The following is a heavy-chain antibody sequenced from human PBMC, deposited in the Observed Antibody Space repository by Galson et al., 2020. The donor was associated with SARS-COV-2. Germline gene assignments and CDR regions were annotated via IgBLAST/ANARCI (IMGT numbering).Heavy chain of an antibody. Sequence: SETLSLTCTVSGGSIYPYYWSWIRQPPGKGLEWIGYIYYTGSTNYNPSLKSRVTMSFDTSKNQFSLKLTSVTAADTAVYYCATENYGGSAGWFDPWGQGTLVTVSS. J-gene: IGHJ5*02. D-gene: IGHD2-15*01. CDR1: GGSIYPYY. CDR2: IYYTGST. CDR3: ATENYGGSAGWFDP. V-gene: IGHV4-59*01.